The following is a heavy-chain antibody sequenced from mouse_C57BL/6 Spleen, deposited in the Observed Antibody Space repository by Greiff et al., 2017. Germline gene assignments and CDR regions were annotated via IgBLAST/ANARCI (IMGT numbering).Heavy chain of an antibody. J-gene: IGHJ2*01. Sequence: QVQLKQPGAELVKPGASVKMSCKASGYTFTSYWITWVKQRPGQGLEWIGDIYPGSGSTNYNEKFKSKATLTVDTSSSTAYMQLSSLTSEDSAVYYCATHYSGPPYYFGYWGQGTTLTVSS. V-gene: IGHV1-55*01. CDR3: ATHYSGPPYYFGY. D-gene: IGHD1-1*01. CDR1: GYTFTSYW. CDR2: IYPGSGST.